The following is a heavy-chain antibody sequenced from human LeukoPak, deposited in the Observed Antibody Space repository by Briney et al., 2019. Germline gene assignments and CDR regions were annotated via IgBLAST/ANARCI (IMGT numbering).Heavy chain of an antibody. CDR2: INHSGST. V-gene: IGHV4-34*01. CDR1: GGSFSGYY. CDR3: ARGSTYYESSGQVPFDY. D-gene: IGHD3-22*01. Sequence: SETLSLTCAVYGGSFSGYYWSWIRQPPGKGLEWIGEINHSGSTNYNPSLKSRVTISVDTSKNQFSLKLSSVTAADTAVYYCARGSTYYESSGQVPFDYWGQGTLVTVSS. J-gene: IGHJ4*02.